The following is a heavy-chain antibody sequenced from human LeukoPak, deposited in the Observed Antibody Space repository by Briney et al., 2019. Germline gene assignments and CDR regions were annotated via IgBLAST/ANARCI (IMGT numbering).Heavy chain of an antibody. V-gene: IGHV4-59*12. CDR2: IYHSGST. D-gene: IGHD6-13*01. J-gene: IGHJ6*03. CDR1: GGSISSYY. CDR3: ASRYSSSWYSSYYYYYMDV. Sequence: SETLSLTCTVSGGSISSYYWSWIRQSPGKGLEWIGEIYHSGSTNYNPSLKSRVTISVDTSKNQFSLKLSSVTAADTAVYYCASRYSSSWYSSYYYYYMDVWGKGTTVTVSS.